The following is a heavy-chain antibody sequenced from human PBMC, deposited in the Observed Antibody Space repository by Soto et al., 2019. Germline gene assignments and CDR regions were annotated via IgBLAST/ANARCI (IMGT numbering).Heavy chain of an antibody. Sequence: PSETLSLTCTVSGGSISSGGYYWSWIRQHPGKGLEWIGYIYYSGSTYYNPSLKSRVTISVDTSKNQFSLKLSSVTAADTAVYYCARGQQLVHFDYWGQGTLVTVSS. V-gene: IGHV4-31*03. CDR1: GGSISSGGYY. CDR2: IYYSGST. D-gene: IGHD6-13*01. J-gene: IGHJ4*02. CDR3: ARGQQLVHFDY.